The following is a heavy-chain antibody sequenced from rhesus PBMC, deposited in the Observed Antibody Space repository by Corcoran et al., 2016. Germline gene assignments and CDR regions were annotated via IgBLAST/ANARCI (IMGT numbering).Heavy chain of an antibody. CDR3: ARRAAGRFDY. D-gene: IGHD6-31*01. CDR2: ISGSSGST. Sequence: QVQLQESGPGLVKPSETLSLTCAVSGYSISSGYYWGWFRQPPGKGLEYIGYISGSSGSTYYNPSLKSRVTISKDTSKNQFSLKLSSVTAADTAVYYCARRAAGRFDYWGQGVLVTVSS. CDR1: GYSISSGYY. J-gene: IGHJ4*01. V-gene: IGHV4-99*01.